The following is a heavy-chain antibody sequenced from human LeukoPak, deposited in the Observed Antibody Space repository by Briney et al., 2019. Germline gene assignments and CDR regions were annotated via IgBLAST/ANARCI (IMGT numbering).Heavy chain of an antibody. CDR1: GDSVSSNSAA. V-gene: IGHV6-1*01. CDR2: TYYRSKWYN. J-gene: IGHJ4*02. CDR3: ARDFRYYYDSSGPGLDY. D-gene: IGHD3-22*01. Sequence: SQTLSLTCAISGDSVSSNSAAWNWIRQSPSGGLEWLGRTYYRSKWYNDYAVSVKSRITINPDTSKNQLSLQLNSVTPEDTAVYYCARDFRYYYDSSGPGLDYWGQGTLVTVSS.